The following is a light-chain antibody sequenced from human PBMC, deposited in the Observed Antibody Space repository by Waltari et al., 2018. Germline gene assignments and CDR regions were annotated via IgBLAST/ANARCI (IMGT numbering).Light chain of an antibody. CDR3: ASYIAASTLV. Sequence: QSALTQPASVSGSPGQSITISCTGSGTDVGRYNYVSWYQHYPDNAPRLMIYDVTNRPSGVSDRFSGSKSGNTASLTISGLQPEDEADYYCASYIAASTLVFGGGTRLTVV. CDR1: GTDVGRYNY. V-gene: IGLV2-14*03. CDR2: DVT. J-gene: IGLJ3*02.